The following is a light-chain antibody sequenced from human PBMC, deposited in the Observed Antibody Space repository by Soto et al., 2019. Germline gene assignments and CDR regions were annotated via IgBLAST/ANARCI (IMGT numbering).Light chain of an antibody. CDR1: SSDVGGYNY. Sequence: VLTQPASVSGSPGQSITISCTGTSSDVGGYNYVSWHQQHPGKAPKLMLYDVGSRPSGVSNRFSGSKSGNTASLTISGLQAEDEADYYCCSYTSSTTWVFGGGTK. CDR2: DVG. V-gene: IGLV2-14*03. J-gene: IGLJ3*02. CDR3: CSYTSSTTWV.